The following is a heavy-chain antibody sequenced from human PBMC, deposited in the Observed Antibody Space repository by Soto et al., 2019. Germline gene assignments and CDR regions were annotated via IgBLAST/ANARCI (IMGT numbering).Heavy chain of an antibody. J-gene: IGHJ4*02. V-gene: IGHV4-61*01. D-gene: IGHD3-22*01. Sequence: SETLSLTCTVSGGSVSSGSYYWSWIRQPPGKGLEWIGYIYYSGSTNYNPSLKSRVTISVDTSKNQFSLKLSSVTAADTAVYYCARQHYYYDSSAPPVPFDYWGQGTLVTVSS. CDR3: ARQHYYYDSSAPPVPFDY. CDR2: IYYSGST. CDR1: GGSVSSGSYY.